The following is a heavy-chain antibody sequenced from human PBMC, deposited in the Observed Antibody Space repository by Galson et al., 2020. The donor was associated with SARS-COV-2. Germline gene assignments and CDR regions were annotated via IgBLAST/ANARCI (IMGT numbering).Heavy chain of an antibody. Sequence: SETLSLTCTVSGGSVNSGPFYWSWIRQPPGKGLEWIGWIFSSGTTNYNPSLESRVTISVDTSNSHFSLNLNSVTAADTAVYYCARSTGYDYEDWFDPWGQGTLVTVSS. CDR2: IFSSGTT. CDR3: ARSTGYDYEDWFDP. CDR1: GGSVNSGPFY. D-gene: IGHD5-12*01. J-gene: IGHJ5*02. V-gene: IGHV4-61*03.